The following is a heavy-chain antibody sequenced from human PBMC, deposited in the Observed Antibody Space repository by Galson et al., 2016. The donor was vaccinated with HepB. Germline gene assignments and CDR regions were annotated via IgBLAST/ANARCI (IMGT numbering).Heavy chain of an antibody. CDR2: VSHSSTYV. V-gene: IGHV3-21*01. J-gene: IGHJ2*01. CDR3: ARSLGWYFDV. Sequence: SLRLSCAASGFTFDNYTMNWLRQAPGKELEWVSSVSHSSTYVYYADSVEGRFTISRDNAKNSLYLEMNSLRVEDTAVFYCARSLGWYFDVWGRGTLVTVSS. D-gene: IGHD6-6*01. CDR1: GFTFDNYT.